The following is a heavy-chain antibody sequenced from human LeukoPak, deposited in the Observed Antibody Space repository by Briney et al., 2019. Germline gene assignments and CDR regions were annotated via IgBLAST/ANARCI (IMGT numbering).Heavy chain of an antibody. Sequence: GSLKLSCEVSGFTFSHIGMAWVRQAPGKGLEWVSSIHPNGVNTHYADSVRGRFTISRDNSKNTLFLQMNSLRVEDTATYYCAKALYDSPLTGDPWGQGTLVTVSS. CDR2: IHPNGVNT. CDR1: GFTFSHIG. J-gene: IGHJ5*02. D-gene: IGHD3-22*01. V-gene: IGHV3-23*01. CDR3: AKALYDSPLTGDP.